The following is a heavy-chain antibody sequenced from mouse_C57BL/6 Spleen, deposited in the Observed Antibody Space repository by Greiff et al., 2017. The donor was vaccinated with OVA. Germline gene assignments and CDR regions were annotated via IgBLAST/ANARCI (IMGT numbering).Heavy chain of an antibody. CDR1: GYTFTDYE. V-gene: IGHV1-15*01. CDR2: IDPETGGT. CDR3: TRSFSNAMDY. Sequence: QVQLKESGAELVRPGASVTLSCKASGYTFTDYEMHWVKQTPVHGLEWIGAIDPETGGTAYNQKFKGKAILTADKSSSTAYMELRSLTSEDSAVYYCTRSFSNAMDYWGQGTSVTVSS. J-gene: IGHJ4*01.